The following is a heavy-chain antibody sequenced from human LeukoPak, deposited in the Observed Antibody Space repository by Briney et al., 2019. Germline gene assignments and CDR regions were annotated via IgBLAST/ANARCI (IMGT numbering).Heavy chain of an antibody. D-gene: IGHD1-26*01. CDR2: INPNSGGT. V-gene: IGHV1-2*04. Sequence: ASVKVSCKASGGTFISYAISWVRQAPGQGLEWMGWINPNSGGTNYAQKFQGWVTMTRDTSISTAYMELSRLRSDDTAVYYCARSAEVAGAYDYWGQGTLVTVSS. CDR1: GGTFISYA. J-gene: IGHJ4*02. CDR3: ARSAEVAGAYDY.